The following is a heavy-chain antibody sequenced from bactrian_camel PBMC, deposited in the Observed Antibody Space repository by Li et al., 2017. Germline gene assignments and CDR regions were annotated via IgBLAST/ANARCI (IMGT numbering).Heavy chain of an antibody. D-gene: IGHD2*01. J-gene: IGHJ4*01. Sequence: HVQLVESGGESVQAGGSLRLSCVASVATQDIGCMGWFRQVPGLEREGIGSIDSDGITTYVDSLKARFTISRDNAKSTLYLQMNSLKIEDSAVYYCATASQYFRVRGQGTQVTVS. CDR2: IDSDGIT. V-gene: IGHV3S53*01. CDR1: VATQDIGC.